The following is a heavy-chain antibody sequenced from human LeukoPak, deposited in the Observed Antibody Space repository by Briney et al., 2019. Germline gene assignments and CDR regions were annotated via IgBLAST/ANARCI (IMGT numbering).Heavy chain of an antibody. D-gene: IGHD5-12*01. CDR1: GYTFTGYY. CDR2: INPNSGGT. V-gene: IGHV1-2*02. Sequence: ASVKVSCKATGYTFTGYYMHWVRQAPGQGLEWMGWINPNSGGTNFAQKFQGRVTMTRDTSISTAYMELGRLRSDDTAVYYCARGSGYLDIVAPRDYWGQGTLVTVSS. CDR3: ARGSGYLDIVAPRDY. J-gene: IGHJ4*02.